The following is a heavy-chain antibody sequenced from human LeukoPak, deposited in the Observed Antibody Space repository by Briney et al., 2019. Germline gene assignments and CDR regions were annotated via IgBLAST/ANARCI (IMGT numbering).Heavy chain of an antibody. Sequence: GGSLRLSCAASGFTFSSYEMNWVRQAPGKGLEWVSYISSSGSTIYYTDSVKGRFTISRDNAKNSLYLQMNSLRAEDTAVYYCARLLRYFDWLPLRGAFDIWGQGTMVNVSS. CDR2: ISSSGSTI. CDR3: ARLLRYFDWLPLRGAFDI. J-gene: IGHJ3*02. CDR1: GFTFSSYE. V-gene: IGHV3-48*03. D-gene: IGHD3-9*01.